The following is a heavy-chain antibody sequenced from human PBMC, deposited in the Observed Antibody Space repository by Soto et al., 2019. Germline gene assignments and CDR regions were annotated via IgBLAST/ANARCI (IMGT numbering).Heavy chain of an antibody. CDR2: IIPIFGTA. V-gene: IGHV1-69*01. Sequence: QVQLVQSGAEVKKPGSSVKVSCKASGGTFSSYAISWVRQAPGQGLEWMGGIIPIFGTANYAQKFQGRVTITADESTSTAYMELSSLRSEDTAVYYCARDLHYYGSGSYYDYYYYGMDVWGQGTTVTVSS. CDR3: ARDLHYYGSGSYYDYYYYGMDV. J-gene: IGHJ6*02. D-gene: IGHD3-10*01. CDR1: GGTFSSYA.